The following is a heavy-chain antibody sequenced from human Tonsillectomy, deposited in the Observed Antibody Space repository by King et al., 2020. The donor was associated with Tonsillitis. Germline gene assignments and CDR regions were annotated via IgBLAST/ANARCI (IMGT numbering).Heavy chain of an antibody. CDR3: ARDRGRWLQSHFDY. J-gene: IGHJ4*02. V-gene: IGHV3-30-3*01. CDR1: GFTFSSYA. CDR2: ISYGGTNK. Sequence: VQLVESGGGVVQPGRSLRLSCAASGFTFSSYAMNWVRQAPGKGLEWVAVISYGGTNKYYADSVKVRFTIPRDNSKNTLVLQMNSLRVEDTAVYYCARDRGRWLQSHFDYWGQGTLVTVSS. D-gene: IGHD5-24*01.